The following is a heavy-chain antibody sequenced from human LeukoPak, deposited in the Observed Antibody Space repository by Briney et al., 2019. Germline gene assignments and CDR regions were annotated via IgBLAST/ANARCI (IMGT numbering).Heavy chain of an antibody. J-gene: IGHJ5*02. CDR2: ISAYNGNT. V-gene: IGHV1-18*01. Sequence: GASVKVSCKASGYTFTSYGISWVRQAPGQGLEWMGWISAYNGNTNYAQKLQGRVTMTTDTSTSTAYMELRSLRSDDTAVYYCARIWAVAGTGWFDPWGQGTLVTVSS. CDR3: ARIWAVAGTGWFDP. D-gene: IGHD6-19*01. CDR1: GYTFTSYG.